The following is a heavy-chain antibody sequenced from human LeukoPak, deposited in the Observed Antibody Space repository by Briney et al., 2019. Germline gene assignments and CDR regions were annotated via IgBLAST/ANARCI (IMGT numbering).Heavy chain of an antibody. CDR2: ISGGATTT. J-gene: IGHJ4*02. Sequence: GGSLRLSCAASGFTFSDYYMSWIRQAPGKGLEWVSAISGGATTTYYGNSVKGRFTISRDNSKNTLYLQMNSLRAGDTAVYYCAKVADLNYYDASGYPYHLDYWGQGTLVTVSS. D-gene: IGHD3-22*01. CDR1: GFTFSDYY. CDR3: AKVADLNYYDASGYPYHLDY. V-gene: IGHV3-23*01.